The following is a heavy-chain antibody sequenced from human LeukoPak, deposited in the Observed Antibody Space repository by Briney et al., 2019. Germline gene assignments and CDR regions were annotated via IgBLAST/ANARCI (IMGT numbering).Heavy chain of an antibody. CDR1: GFTFRSNV. CDR2: IWYDGSIE. D-gene: IGHD3-3*01. V-gene: IGHV3-33*06. CDR3: AKEDLLSVNGIDY. J-gene: IGHJ4*02. Sequence: PESSLRLSCAASGFTFRSNVMHWVRQAPGKGLEWVALIWYDGSIEYYADSVKGRFTISRDNSKSTLYLQMSSLRAEDTAVYYCAKEDLLSVNGIDYWGQGTLVTVSS.